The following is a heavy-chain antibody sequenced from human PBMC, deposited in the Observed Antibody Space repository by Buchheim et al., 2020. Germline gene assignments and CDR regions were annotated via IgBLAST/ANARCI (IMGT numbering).Heavy chain of an antibody. Sequence: QVQLVESGGGVVQPGRSLRLSCAASGFTFSSSAMHWVRQAPGKGLEWVAVVSYDGRKKYYADSVTGRFIISRDNSKNTLYLEMNSLRSEDAAMYYCARDTYYNIPGNWFDPWGQGTL. CDR2: VSYDGRKK. V-gene: IGHV3-30*04. J-gene: IGHJ5*02. CDR1: GFTFSSSA. CDR3: ARDTYYNIPGNWFDP. D-gene: IGHD3-9*01.